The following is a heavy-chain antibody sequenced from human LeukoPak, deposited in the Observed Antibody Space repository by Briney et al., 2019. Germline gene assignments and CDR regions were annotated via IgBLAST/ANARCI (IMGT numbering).Heavy chain of an antibody. CDR1: GGSISSDSYY. V-gene: IGHV4-39*01. CDR3: ARISRPADRTVGPYYMNV. J-gene: IGHJ6*03. Sequence: PSETLSLTCTVSGGSISSDSYYWGWIRQPPGKGLEWIASISYSGTTYYNPSLKSRVTISVDTSKNQFSLKLTSVTAADTAVYYCARISRPADRTVGPYYMNVWGKGATVTVSS. D-gene: IGHD1-26*01. CDR2: ISYSGTT.